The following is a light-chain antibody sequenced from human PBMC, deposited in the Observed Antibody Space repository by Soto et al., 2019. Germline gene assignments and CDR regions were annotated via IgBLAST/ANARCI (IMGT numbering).Light chain of an antibody. V-gene: IGLV4-69*01. CDR3: QTWGTGILV. CDR2: LNSDGSH. J-gene: IGLJ3*02. CDR1: SGHSSYA. Sequence: QLVLTQSPSASASLVASVKLTCTLSSGHSSYAIAWHQQQPEKGPRYLMKLNSDGSHSKGDGIPDRFSGSSSGAERYLTISSLQSEDEADYYCQTWGTGILVFGGGTKLTV.